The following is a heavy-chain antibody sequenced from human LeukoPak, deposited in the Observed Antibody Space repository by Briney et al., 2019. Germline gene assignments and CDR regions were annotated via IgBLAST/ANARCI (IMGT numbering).Heavy chain of an antibody. Sequence: GGSLRLSCAASGFTHSRFVMHWVRQAPGKGLEWVACIWDDVTNKYYGDSVKGRFSISRDNSQNALYLQMNSLSPEDTAVYYCAKEPKDSPMAAIDIWGQGTMVTVSS. V-gene: IGHV3-30*02. CDR2: IWDDVTNK. CDR1: GFTHSRFV. CDR3: AKEPKDSPMAAIDI. J-gene: IGHJ3*02. D-gene: IGHD5-18*01.